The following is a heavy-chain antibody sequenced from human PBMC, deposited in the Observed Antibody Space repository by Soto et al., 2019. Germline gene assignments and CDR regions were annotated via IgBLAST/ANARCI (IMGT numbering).Heavy chain of an antibody. CDR3: ARRDCGSGRNCEFGAPAFAY. D-gene: IGHD2-21*01. Sequence: EVQLLESGGDLVQPGGSLRLSCAASGFTFSNYDMSWVRQAPGKGLEWVSSVSSSGSRTYYADSVKGRFTISRDNSKNTLYLQMSSLGAAVPAVYHCARRDCGSGRNCEFGAPAFAYWGQGNLVTVTS. CDR2: VSSSGSRT. J-gene: IGHJ4*02. CDR1: GFTFSNYD. V-gene: IGHV3-23*01.